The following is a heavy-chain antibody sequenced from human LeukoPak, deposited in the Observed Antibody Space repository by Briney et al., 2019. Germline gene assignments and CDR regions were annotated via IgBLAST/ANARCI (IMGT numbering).Heavy chain of an antibody. CDR2: ISSSSNYI. V-gene: IGHV3-21*04. CDR1: GFTFSTYS. CDR3: ARTYDSSGYYFDY. Sequence: GGSLRLSCAASGFTFSTYSMNWVRQAPGKGLEWVSSISSSSNYIYYADSVKGRFTISRDNAKNSLYLQMNSLRAEDTAVYYCARTYDSSGYYFDYWGQGTLVTVSS. J-gene: IGHJ4*02. D-gene: IGHD3-22*01.